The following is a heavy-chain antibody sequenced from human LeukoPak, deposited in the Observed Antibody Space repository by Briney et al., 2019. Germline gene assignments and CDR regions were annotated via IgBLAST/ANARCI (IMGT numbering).Heavy chain of an antibody. CDR3: ARRVRYFDPYGMDV. J-gene: IGHJ6*02. D-gene: IGHD3-9*01. CDR2: IYYSGST. Sequence: SETLSLTCTVSGGSISSSSYYWGWIRQPPGKGLEWIGSIYYSGSTYYNPSLKSRVTISVDTSKNQFSLKLSSVTAADTAVYYCARRVRYFDPYGMDVWGQGTTVTVSS. V-gene: IGHV4-39*01. CDR1: GGSISSSSYY.